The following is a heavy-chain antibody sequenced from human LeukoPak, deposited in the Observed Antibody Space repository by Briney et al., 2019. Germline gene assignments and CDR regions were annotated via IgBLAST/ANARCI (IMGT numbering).Heavy chain of an antibody. CDR2: ISSSSSYI. Sequence: GGSLRLSCAASGFTFSSYSMNWVRQAPGKGLEWVSSISSSSSYIYYADSVKGRFTISRDNAKNSLYLQMNSLRAEDTAVYYCAREGGSSSSWLLSLENYWGQGTLVTASS. CDR3: AREGGSSSSWLLSLENY. D-gene: IGHD6-13*01. V-gene: IGHV3-21*01. CDR1: GFTFSSYS. J-gene: IGHJ4*02.